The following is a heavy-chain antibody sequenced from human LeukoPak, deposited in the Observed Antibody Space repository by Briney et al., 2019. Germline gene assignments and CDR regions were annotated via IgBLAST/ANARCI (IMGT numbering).Heavy chain of an antibody. CDR3: AKAPAAATKYYYGMDV. CDR1: GFTFNNYA. V-gene: IGHV3-23*01. J-gene: IGHJ6*02. D-gene: IGHD6-13*01. CDR2: ISGSGGAT. Sequence: GGSLRLSCAASGFTFNNYAMSWVRQAPGRGVGGVSSISGSGGATYYADSVKGRFTISRDNSKNTLFLNMNSLRVEDTAVYYCAKAPAAATKYYYGMDVWGQGTTVTVSS.